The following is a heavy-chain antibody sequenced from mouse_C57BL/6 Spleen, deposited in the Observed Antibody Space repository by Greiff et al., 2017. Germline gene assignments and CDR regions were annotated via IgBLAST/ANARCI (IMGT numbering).Heavy chain of an antibody. Sequence: QVQLQQSGAELARPGASVKLSCKASGYTFTSYGISWVKQRPGQGLEWIGEIYPRSGNTYYNEKFKGKATLTADTSSSTAYMELRSLTSEDSAVYYCARDPTGWYYFDYWGQGTTLTVSS. D-gene: IGHD4-1*02. V-gene: IGHV1-81*01. J-gene: IGHJ2*01. CDR2: IYPRSGNT. CDR3: ARDPTGWYYFDY. CDR1: GYTFTSYG.